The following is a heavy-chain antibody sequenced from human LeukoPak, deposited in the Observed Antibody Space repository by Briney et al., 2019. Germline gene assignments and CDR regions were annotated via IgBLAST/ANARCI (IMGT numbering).Heavy chain of an antibody. J-gene: IGHJ4*02. V-gene: IGHV1-69*04. Sequence: ASVKVSCKASGGTFSSYAISWVRQAPGQGLEWMGRIIPILGIANYAQKFQGRVTITADKSTSTAYMELSGLRSEDTAVYYCAKRPGNTVANVDYWGQGTLVTVSS. D-gene: IGHD5-12*01. CDR1: GGTFSSYA. CDR3: AKRPGNTVANVDY. CDR2: IIPILGIA.